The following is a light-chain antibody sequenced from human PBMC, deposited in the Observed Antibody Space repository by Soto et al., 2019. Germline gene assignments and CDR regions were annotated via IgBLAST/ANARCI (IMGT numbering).Light chain of an antibody. Sequence: QPVLTQSPSASASLGASVKLTCTLSSGHNTYAIAWHQQQPEKGPRYLMKLNSDGSHSKGDGIPDRFSGSSSGAVRYLTISSLQSEDEADYYCQTWGTGTVVFGGGTKLTVL. J-gene: IGLJ2*01. CDR1: SGHNTYA. CDR2: LNSDGSH. CDR3: QTWGTGTVV. V-gene: IGLV4-69*01.